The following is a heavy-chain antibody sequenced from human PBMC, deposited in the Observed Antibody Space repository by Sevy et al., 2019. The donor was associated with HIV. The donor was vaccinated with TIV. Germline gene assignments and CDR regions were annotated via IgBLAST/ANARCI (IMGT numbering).Heavy chain of an antibody. CDR3: AGGDSSSWYGFYYYGMDV. J-gene: IGHJ6*02. D-gene: IGHD6-13*01. CDR2: ISSSGSTI. CDR1: GFTFSDYY. V-gene: IGHV3-11*01. Sequence: GGSLRLSCAASGFTFSDYYMSWIRQAPGKGLEWVSYISSSGSTIYYADSVKGRFTISRDNAKNSLYLQMNSLRAEDTAVYYCAGGDSSSWYGFYYYGMDVWGQGTTVTVSS.